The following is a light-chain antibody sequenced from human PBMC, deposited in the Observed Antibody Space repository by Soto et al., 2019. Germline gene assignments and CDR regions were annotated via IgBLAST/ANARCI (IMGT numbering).Light chain of an antibody. CDR3: LQYNGYYRT. Sequence: DIQMTQSPSTLSASVGDTVTITCRASQTISGWLAWYQQRPGKAPNLLIFDASTLESRVPSRFSGSGSGTTFTLTISSLQSDDFATYYCLQYNGYYRTFGQGTKVDIK. J-gene: IGKJ1*01. CDR2: DAS. CDR1: QTISGW. V-gene: IGKV1-5*01.